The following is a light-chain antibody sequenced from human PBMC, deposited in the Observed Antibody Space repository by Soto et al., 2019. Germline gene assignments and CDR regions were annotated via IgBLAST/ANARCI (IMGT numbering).Light chain of an antibody. Sequence: QSVLTRPASVSGCPGQSITISCTGTSGDVGSHKLVSWYQQYPGKAPKLIIFEASKRPSGVSNRFSGSKSGSTASLTISGLQAEDEADYYCCSNAGGSTYVFGTGTKVTVL. CDR3: CSNAGGSTYV. J-gene: IGLJ1*01. CDR2: EAS. V-gene: IGLV2-23*01. CDR1: SGDVGSHKL.